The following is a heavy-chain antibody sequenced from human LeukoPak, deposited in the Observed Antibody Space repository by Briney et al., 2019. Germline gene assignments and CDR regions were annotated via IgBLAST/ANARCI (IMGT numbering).Heavy chain of an antibody. V-gene: IGHV1-18*01. Sequence: ASVTVSCTASGYTFTDYGISWVRQAPGQGLEGVGWISSYSGDTNYAQKLQGRVTMTTDTSTSTAYMELRSLRSDDTAVYYCARDVGLRYCSGGSCYLVPNFDYWGQGTLVTVSS. CDR2: ISSYSGDT. CDR3: ARDVGLRYCSGGSCYLVPNFDY. D-gene: IGHD2-15*01. J-gene: IGHJ4*02. CDR1: GYTFTDYG.